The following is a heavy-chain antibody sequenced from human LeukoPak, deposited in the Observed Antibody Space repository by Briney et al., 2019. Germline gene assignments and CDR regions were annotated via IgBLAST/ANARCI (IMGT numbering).Heavy chain of an antibody. Sequence: ASVKVSCKASGGTFSSYATSWVRQAPGQGLEWMGGIIPIFGTANYAQKFQGRVTITADESTSTAYMELSSLRSEDTAVYYCARYLRLGELSLYNYYYGMDVWGQGTTVTVSS. CDR3: ARYLRLGELSLYNYYYGMDV. CDR1: GGTFSSYA. V-gene: IGHV1-69*13. J-gene: IGHJ6*02. D-gene: IGHD3-16*02. CDR2: IIPIFGTA.